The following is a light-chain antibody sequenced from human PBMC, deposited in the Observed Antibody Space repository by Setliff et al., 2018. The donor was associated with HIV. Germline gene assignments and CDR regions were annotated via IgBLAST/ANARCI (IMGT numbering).Light chain of an antibody. Sequence: QSVLAQPPSVSAAPGQKVTISCSGSSSNSGNNYVSWYQQLPGTAPKLLIYENNKRPSGIPDRFSGSKSGTSATLGITGLQTGDEADYYCGTWDSSLSAGVFGGGTRSPS. CDR2: ENN. CDR3: GTWDSSLSAGV. CDR1: SSNSGNNY. J-gene: IGLJ2*01. V-gene: IGLV1-51*02.